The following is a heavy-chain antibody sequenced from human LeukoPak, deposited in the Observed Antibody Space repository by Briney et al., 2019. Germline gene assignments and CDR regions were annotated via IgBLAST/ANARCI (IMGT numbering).Heavy chain of an antibody. V-gene: IGHV3-30*03. Sequence: GGSLRLSCAASGFTFTHYAMHWVRQTPGKGLEWVAVIFYDGTIQYYSDSVRGRLVVSRDNPKNTLYLQMNSLRAEGTAVYYCARDPRGPAGYDSPARDTFDYWGQGTLVTVSS. CDR2: IFYDGTIQ. D-gene: IGHD3-22*01. J-gene: IGHJ4*02. CDR1: GFTFTHYA. CDR3: ARDPRGPAGYDSPARDTFDY.